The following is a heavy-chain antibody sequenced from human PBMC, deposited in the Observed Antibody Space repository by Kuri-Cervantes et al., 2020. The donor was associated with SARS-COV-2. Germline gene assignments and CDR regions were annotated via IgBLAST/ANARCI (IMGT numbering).Heavy chain of an antibody. CDR2: IYHSGST. D-gene: IGHD3-22*01. V-gene: IGHV4-4*02. CDR1: GGSISSSNW. CDR3: ARSRAMIVAQADAFDI. J-gene: IGHJ3*02. Sequence: GSLRLSCAVSGGSISSSNWWSWVRQPPGKGLEWIGEIYHSGSTNYNPSLKSRATISVDKSKNQFSLKLSSVTAADTAVYYCARSRAMIVAQADAFDIWGQGTMVTVSS.